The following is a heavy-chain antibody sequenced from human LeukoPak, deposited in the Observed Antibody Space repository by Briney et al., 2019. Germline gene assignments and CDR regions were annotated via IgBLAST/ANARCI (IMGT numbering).Heavy chain of an antibody. CDR2: IYYNGAT. V-gene: IGHV4-30-4*01. Sequence: PSQTLSLTCTVSGGSISSGDYYWRWIRQPPGRGLEWIGYIYYNGATYYNPSLESRVTMSVDTSKNQFSLRLSSVIAADTAVYYCASTRGSGYSVYYFDNWGQGALVSVSS. D-gene: IGHD3-22*01. CDR3: ASTRGSGYSVYYFDN. J-gene: IGHJ4*02. CDR1: GGSISSGDYY.